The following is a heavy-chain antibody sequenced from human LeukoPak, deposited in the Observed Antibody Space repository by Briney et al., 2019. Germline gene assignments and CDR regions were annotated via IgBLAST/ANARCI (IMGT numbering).Heavy chain of an antibody. D-gene: IGHD3-10*01. Sequence: SVKVSCKASGGTFSSYAISWVRQAPGQGLEWMGRIIPILGIANYAQKFQGRVTITADKSTSTAYMELSSLRSEDTAVYYCAREHYYGSGSYLGYFDYWGQGTLVTVSS. CDR1: GGTFSSYA. V-gene: IGHV1-69*04. CDR2: IIPILGIA. CDR3: AREHYYGSGSYLGYFDY. J-gene: IGHJ4*02.